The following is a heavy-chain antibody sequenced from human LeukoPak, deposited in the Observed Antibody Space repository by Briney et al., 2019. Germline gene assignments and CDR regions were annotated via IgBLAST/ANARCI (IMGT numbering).Heavy chain of an antibody. D-gene: IGHD5-24*01. V-gene: IGHV3-7*03. CDR2: IKQDGSEK. J-gene: IGHJ4*02. CDR3: ARDVGGYNFCEFDY. CDR1: GFTFSSYW. Sequence: GGSLRLSCAASGFTFSSYWMSWVRQAPGKGLEWVANIKQDGSEKYYVDSVKGRFIISRDNAKNSLNLQMNSLRAEDTAVYYCARDVGGYNFCEFDYWGQGTLVTVSS.